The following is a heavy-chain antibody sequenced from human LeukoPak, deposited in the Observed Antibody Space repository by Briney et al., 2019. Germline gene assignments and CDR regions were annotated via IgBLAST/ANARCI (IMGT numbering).Heavy chain of an antibody. J-gene: IGHJ3*02. CDR3: ARDFDI. Sequence: GGSLRLSCAASACSFRSNANHWGLQRQAKGLEWVAVMSYDGSNKYYADSVKGRFTISGDNSKNTLYLQMNSLRAEDTAMYYCARDFDIWGQGTMVTVSS. CDR1: ACSFRSNA. V-gene: IGHV3-30-3*01. CDR2: MSYDGSNK.